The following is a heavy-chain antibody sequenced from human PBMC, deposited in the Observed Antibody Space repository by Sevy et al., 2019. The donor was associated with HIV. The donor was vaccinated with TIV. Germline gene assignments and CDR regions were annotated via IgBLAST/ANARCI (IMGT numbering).Heavy chain of an antibody. D-gene: IGHD3-10*01. V-gene: IGHV3-23*01. Sequence: GGSLRLSCTASGFTLRNYVMNWVRQPPGKGLEWVSVISDGGGSTYYAYSVKGRFTISRDDSKSTLYLQMNSLRVEDTAVYFCANCVAGALAALDIWGQGTMVTVSS. CDR2: ISDGGGST. CDR3: ANCVAGALAALDI. J-gene: IGHJ3*02. CDR1: GFTLRNYV.